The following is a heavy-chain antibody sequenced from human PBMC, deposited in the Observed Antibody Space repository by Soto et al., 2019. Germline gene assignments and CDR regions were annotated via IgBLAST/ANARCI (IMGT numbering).Heavy chain of an antibody. CDR3: ARVGPYSSGSHFRWFDP. Sequence: PSETLSLTCTVSGGSISSYYWSWIRQPPGKGLEWIGYIYYSGSTNYNPSLKSRVTISVDTSKNQFSLKLSSVTAADTAVYYCARVGPYSSGSHFRWFDPWGQGTLVTVSS. CDR2: IYYSGST. D-gene: IGHD6-19*01. CDR1: GGSISSYY. V-gene: IGHV4-59*01. J-gene: IGHJ5*02.